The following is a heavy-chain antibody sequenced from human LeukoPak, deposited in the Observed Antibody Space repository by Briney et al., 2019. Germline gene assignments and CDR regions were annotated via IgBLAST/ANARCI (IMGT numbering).Heavy chain of an antibody. V-gene: IGHV3-23*01. J-gene: IGHJ4*02. CDR1: GFTFSSYW. D-gene: IGHD3-10*01. CDR3: AKDSTYYYGSGSYPLDY. CDR2: ISGGST. Sequence: GGSLRLSCAASGFTFSSYWMSWVRQAPGKGLEWVSSISGGSTYYADSVKGRFTISRDNSKNTLYLQMNSLRAEDTAVYYCAKDSTYYYGSGSYPLDYWGQGTLVTVSS.